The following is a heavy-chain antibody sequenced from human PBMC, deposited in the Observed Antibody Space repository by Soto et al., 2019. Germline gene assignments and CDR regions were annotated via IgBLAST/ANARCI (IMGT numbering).Heavy chain of an antibody. Sequence: GGSLRLSCAASGFTFSSYAMSWVRQAPGKGLEWVSAISGSGGSTYYADSVKGRFTISRDNSKNTLYLQMNSLRAEDTAVYYCAKESICSGGSCYFPVTWDYYGMDVWGQGTTVTVSS. D-gene: IGHD2-15*01. J-gene: IGHJ6*02. CDR1: GFTFSSYA. CDR2: ISGSGGST. CDR3: AKESICSGGSCYFPVTWDYYGMDV. V-gene: IGHV3-23*01.